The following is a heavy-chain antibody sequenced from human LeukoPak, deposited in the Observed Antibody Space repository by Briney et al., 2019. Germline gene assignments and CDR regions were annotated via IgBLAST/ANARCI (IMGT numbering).Heavy chain of an antibody. Sequence: SETLSLTCTVSGGSIRSYYWSWIRQPPGKGLEWIGYIYYSGSTNYNPSLKSRVTMSVDTSKNQFSLKLSSVTAADTAVYYCARVGNYYGSGSYDYWGQGTLVTVSS. V-gene: IGHV4-59*01. CDR1: GGSIRSYY. J-gene: IGHJ4*02. CDR2: IYYSGST. D-gene: IGHD3-10*01. CDR3: ARVGNYYGSGSYDY.